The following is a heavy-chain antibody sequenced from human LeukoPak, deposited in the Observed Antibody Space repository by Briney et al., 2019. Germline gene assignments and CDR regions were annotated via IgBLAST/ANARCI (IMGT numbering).Heavy chain of an antibody. D-gene: IGHD2-8*01. Sequence: ASVKVSCKASGYTFTSYYMHWVRQAPGQGLEWMGIINPSGGSTSYAQKFQGRVTMTEDTSTDTAYMELSSLRSEDTAVYYCATAPRIVLMVYAWYFDYWGQGTLVTVPS. J-gene: IGHJ4*02. CDR2: INPSGGST. CDR1: GYTFTSYY. CDR3: ATAPRIVLMVYAWYFDY. V-gene: IGHV1-46*01.